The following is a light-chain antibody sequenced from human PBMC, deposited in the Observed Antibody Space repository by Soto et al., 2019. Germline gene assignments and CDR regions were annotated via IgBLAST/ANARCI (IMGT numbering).Light chain of an antibody. J-gene: IGKJ1*01. V-gene: IGKV1-39*01. CDR3: QHSYSTPRT. CDR2: AAS. CDR1: QSISSY. Sequence: DIPMTQSPSSLSASVGDRVTITCRASQSISSYLNWYQQKPGKAPKVLIYAASSLQSGVPSRFSGSGSGTDFTLTISSLQPEDFATYYCQHSYSTPRTFGQGTKVEIK.